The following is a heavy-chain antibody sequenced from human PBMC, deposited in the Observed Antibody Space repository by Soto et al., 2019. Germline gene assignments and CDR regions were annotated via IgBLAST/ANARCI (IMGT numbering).Heavy chain of an antibody. D-gene: IGHD3-9*01. V-gene: IGHV4-39*01. Sequence: SETLSLTCSVSGASISTSTYYWAWVRQPPGKGLEWIGYIYYTGDTFYNPSLKSRVTISVDTSIHQFSLTLTSVTAADTAIYYCSRHGAAVLYFYGMDVWGQGTAVTVSS. CDR3: SRHGAAVLYFYGMDV. J-gene: IGHJ6*02. CDR2: IYYTGDT. CDR1: GASISTSTYY.